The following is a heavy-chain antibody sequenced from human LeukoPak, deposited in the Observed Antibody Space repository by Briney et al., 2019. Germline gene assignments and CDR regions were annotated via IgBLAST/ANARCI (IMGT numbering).Heavy chain of an antibody. Sequence: ASVKVSCKASGYTFTTYAMNWVRQAPGQGLEWMGWISTYNANKNYAQKLQGRVTMTTDTSTSTAYMELRSLRSDDTAVYYCARDQFGSSSDYWGQGTLVTVSS. D-gene: IGHD6-13*01. CDR1: GYTFTTYA. V-gene: IGHV1-18*01. J-gene: IGHJ4*02. CDR3: ARDQFGSSSDY. CDR2: ISTYNANK.